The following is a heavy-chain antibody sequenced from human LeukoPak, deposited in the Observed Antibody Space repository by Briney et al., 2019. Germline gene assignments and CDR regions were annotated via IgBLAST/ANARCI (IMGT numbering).Heavy chain of an antibody. J-gene: IGHJ4*02. Sequence: PGGSLRLSCAASGFTFSSYVMHWVRQAPGEGLEWVAIISYDGSNEYYADSVKGRFTISRDNSKNTLYLQMNSLRAADTAVYYCARVDSSSWYTKGFIDYWGQGTLVTVSS. CDR2: ISYDGSNE. CDR3: ARVDSSSWYTKGFIDY. D-gene: IGHD6-13*01. V-gene: IGHV3-30*04. CDR1: GFTFSSYV.